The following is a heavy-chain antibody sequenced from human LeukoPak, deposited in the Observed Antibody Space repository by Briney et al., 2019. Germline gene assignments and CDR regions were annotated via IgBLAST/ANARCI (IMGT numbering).Heavy chain of an antibody. CDR2: IFYGRST. Sequence: SETLSLTCTVSGGSISTSSYYWGWIRQPPGKDLEWIGSIFYGRSTYYNPSLKSRLAITVDTSKNQFSLELSSVTAADTAVYYCVRHQDSGAHESASNVWGQGTMVTVSS. CDR3: VRHQDSGAHESASNV. CDR1: GGSISTSSYY. J-gene: IGHJ3*01. V-gene: IGHV4-39*01. D-gene: IGHD4-17*01.